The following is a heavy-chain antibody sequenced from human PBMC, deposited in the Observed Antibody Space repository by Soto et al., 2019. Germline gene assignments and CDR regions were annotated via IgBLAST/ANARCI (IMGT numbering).Heavy chain of an antibody. CDR3: ARPREAGKNYYGVDV. CDR2: IYPGDSDT. Sequence: GESLKLSCKGAGYSFTRYWIGWVRQMPGKGLEWMGIIYPGDSDTRYSPSFQGQVTISADKSISTAYLQWSSLKASDTATYYCARPREAGKNYYGVDVWGQGTTVTVSS. V-gene: IGHV5-51*01. D-gene: IGHD6-19*01. J-gene: IGHJ6*02. CDR1: GYSFTRYW.